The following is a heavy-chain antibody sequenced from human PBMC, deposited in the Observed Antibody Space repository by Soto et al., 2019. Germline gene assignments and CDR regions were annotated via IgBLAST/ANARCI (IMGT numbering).Heavy chain of an antibody. CDR3: ARGGQWDFLSDY. J-gene: IGHJ4*02. CDR2: VSAYNGNT. CDR1: GYTFNRYY. V-gene: IGHV1-18*01. Sequence: ASMKVSCKASGYTFNRYYINWVRQAPGQGLEWMGWVSAYNGNTHYEQKLQGRVTLTTDTSTSTAYMELRSLRSDDTAVYFCARGGQWDFLSDYWGQGTLVTVSS. D-gene: IGHD1-26*01.